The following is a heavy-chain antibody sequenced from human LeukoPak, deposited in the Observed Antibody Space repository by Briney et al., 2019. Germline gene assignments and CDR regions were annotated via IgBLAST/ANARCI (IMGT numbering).Heavy chain of an antibody. D-gene: IGHD4-17*01. CDR3: AGADRHDYGEDY. CDR1: GGPISSSSYY. Sequence: SETLSLTCTVSGGPISSSSYYWGWIRQPPGKGLEWIGSIYYSGSTYYNPSLKSRVTISVDTSKNQFSLKLTSVTAADTAVYYCAGADRHDYGEDYWGQGTLVTVSS. J-gene: IGHJ4*02. CDR2: IYYSGST. V-gene: IGHV4-39*07.